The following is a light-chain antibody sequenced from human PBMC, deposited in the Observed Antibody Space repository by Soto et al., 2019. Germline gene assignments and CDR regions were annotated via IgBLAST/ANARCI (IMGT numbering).Light chain of an antibody. Sequence: EIVLTQSPATLSLSPGERATLSCRASQSVSTNLAWYQQRPGQAPRLIISGAYTRATGIPARFSGSGSGTEFTLTISGLQSEDFAIYYCQQFNKWPRTFGQGTKVDIK. CDR3: QQFNKWPRT. J-gene: IGKJ1*01. V-gene: IGKV3-15*01. CDR1: QSVSTN. CDR2: GAY.